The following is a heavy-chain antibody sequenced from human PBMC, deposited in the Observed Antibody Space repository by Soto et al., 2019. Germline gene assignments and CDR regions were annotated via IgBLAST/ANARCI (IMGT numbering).Heavy chain of an antibody. CDR3: AASCVGCGGFNYYGMDV. CDR2: IYYSGTT. J-gene: IGHJ6*02. V-gene: IGHV4-31*03. D-gene: IGHD2-21*01. CDR1: GASISSGGYY. Sequence: SETLSLTCSVSGASISSGGYYWNWIRQHPGKGLEWIGYIYYSGTTYYNPSLKSRVTISVDTSKNQFSLKLSSVTAADTAVYYCAASCVGCGGFNYYGMDVWGQGTT.